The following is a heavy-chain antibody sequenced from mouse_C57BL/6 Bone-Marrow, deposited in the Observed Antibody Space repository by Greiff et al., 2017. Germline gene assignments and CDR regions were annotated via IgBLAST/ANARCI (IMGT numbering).Heavy chain of an antibody. V-gene: IGHV1-78*01. CDR3: ARRDYYYGSRDY. J-gene: IGHJ2*01. Sequence: VQLQQSDAELVKPGASVKISCKVSGYTFTDHTIHWMKQRPEQGLEWIGYIYPRDGSTKYNEKVKGKATLTADKSSSTAYMQLNSLTYEDSAVYFCARRDYYYGSRDYWGQGTTLTVSS. D-gene: IGHD1-1*01. CDR1: GYTFTDHT. CDR2: IYPRDGST.